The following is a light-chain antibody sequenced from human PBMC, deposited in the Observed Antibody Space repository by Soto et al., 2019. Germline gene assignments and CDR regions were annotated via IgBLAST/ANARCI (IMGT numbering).Light chain of an antibody. CDR2: RYN. V-gene: IGLV1-47*01. CDR3: AAWDDSQIVV. Sequence: QLVLTQPPSASGTPGQRVTISCSGSTSNIGSNYVYWYQQLPGTAPKLLIYRYNQRPSGVPDRFSGSKSGTSASLAISGLRSEDEAYYYCAAWDDSQIVVFGGGTKRTVL. J-gene: IGLJ2*01. CDR1: TSNIGSNY.